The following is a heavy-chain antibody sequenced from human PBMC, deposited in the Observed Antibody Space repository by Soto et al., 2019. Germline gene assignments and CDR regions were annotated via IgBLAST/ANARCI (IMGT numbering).Heavy chain of an antibody. CDR1: GGSISSGDYY. J-gene: IGHJ5*02. CDR3: ARGYSDGNFLGP. D-gene: IGHD1-1*01. CDR2: IYYSGST. V-gene: IGHV4-30-4*01. Sequence: SETLSLTCTVSGGSISSGDYYWSWIRQPPGKGLEWIGYIYYSGSTYYNPSLKSRVTISVDTSKNQFSLKLSSVTAADTAVYYCARGYSDGNFLGPWGLGTLVTVSS.